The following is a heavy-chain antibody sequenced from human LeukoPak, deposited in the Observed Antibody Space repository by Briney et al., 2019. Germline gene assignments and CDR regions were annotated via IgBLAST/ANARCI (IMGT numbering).Heavy chain of an antibody. CDR1: GGSISSYY. D-gene: IGHD3-3*01. V-gene: IGHV4-59*01. J-gene: IGHJ3*02. Sequence: PSETLSLTCTVSGGSISSYYWSWIRQPPGKGLEWIGYIYYSGSTNYNPSLKSRVTISVDTSKNQFSLKLSSVTAADTAVYYCARDRFEPPAFDIWGQGTMVTVSS. CDR2: IYYSGST. CDR3: ARDRFEPPAFDI.